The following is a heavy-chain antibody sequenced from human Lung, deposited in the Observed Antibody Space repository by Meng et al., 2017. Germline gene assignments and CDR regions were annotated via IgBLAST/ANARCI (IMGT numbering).Heavy chain of an antibody. CDR2: INPSGGST. Sequence: ASVKVSCKASGYTFTSYYMHWVRQAPGQGLEWMGIINPSGGSTSYAQKFQGRVTMTRDTSTSTVYMELSSLRSEDTAVYYCARVGKLAECGGDCRDYWGQGTLVTVSS. V-gene: IGHV1-46*01. CDR3: ARVGKLAECGGDCRDY. CDR1: GYTFTSYY. D-gene: IGHD2-21*02. J-gene: IGHJ4*02.